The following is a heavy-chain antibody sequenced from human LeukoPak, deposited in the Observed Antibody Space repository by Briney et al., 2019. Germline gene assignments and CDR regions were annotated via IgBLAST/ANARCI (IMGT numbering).Heavy chain of an antibody. CDR2: LYYSGST. V-gene: IGHV4-59*01. Sequence: PSETLSLTCTVSGGSISSYYWSWIRHPPGKGLEWIGYLYYSGSTNYNPSLKSRVTISVDTSKNQFSIKLSSATAADTAVYYCARGWSGELGGNWFDPWGQGTLVTVSS. CDR3: ARGWSGELGGNWFDP. CDR1: GGSISSYY. J-gene: IGHJ5*02. D-gene: IGHD3-10*01.